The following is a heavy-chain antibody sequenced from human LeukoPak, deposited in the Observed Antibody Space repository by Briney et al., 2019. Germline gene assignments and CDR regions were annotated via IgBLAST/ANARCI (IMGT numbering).Heavy chain of an antibody. Sequence: PGRSLRLSCAASGFTFDDYAMHWVRQAPGKGLEWVSGISWNSGSIGYADSVKGRFTISRDNAKNSLYLQMNSLRAEDTALYYCAKDRIRYWLLPGDVWGQGTTVTVSS. CDR1: GFTFDDYA. J-gene: IGHJ6*02. CDR2: ISWNSGSI. D-gene: IGHD3-22*01. CDR3: AKDRIRYWLLPGDV. V-gene: IGHV3-9*01.